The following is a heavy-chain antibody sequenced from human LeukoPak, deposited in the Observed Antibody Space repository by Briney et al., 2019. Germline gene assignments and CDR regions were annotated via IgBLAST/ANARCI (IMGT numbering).Heavy chain of an antibody. Sequence: GGSLRLSCAASGFTFSNAWMSWVRQAPGKGLEWVGRIKSKTDGGTTDYAAPVKGRFTISRDDSKNTLYLQMNSLKAEDTAVYYCTTDPFDTAMVYYFDYWGQGTLVTVSS. J-gene: IGHJ4*02. D-gene: IGHD5-18*01. CDR2: IKSKTDGGTT. CDR3: TTDPFDTAMVYYFDY. V-gene: IGHV3-15*01. CDR1: GFTFSNAW.